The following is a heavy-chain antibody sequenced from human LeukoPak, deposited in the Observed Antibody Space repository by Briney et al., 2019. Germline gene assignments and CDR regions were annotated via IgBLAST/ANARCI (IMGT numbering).Heavy chain of an antibody. V-gene: IGHV3-30*18. D-gene: IGHD2-15*01. CDR2: ISYDGSNN. Sequence: GGSLRLSCAASGFTLSRYGMHWVRQAPGKGLEWVAFISYDGSNNYYADYVKGRFTISRDNSKNSLFLQMNSLRPEDTAAYFCAKGTSWPDMFDFWGQGTLVTVSS. CDR3: AKGTSWPDMFDF. J-gene: IGHJ5*01. CDR1: GFTLSRYG.